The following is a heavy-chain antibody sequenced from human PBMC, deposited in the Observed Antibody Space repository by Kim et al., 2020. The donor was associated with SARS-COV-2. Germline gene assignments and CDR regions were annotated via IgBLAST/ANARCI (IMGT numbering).Heavy chain of an antibody. V-gene: IGHV4-59*08. CDR1: GGSISSYY. Sequence: SETLSLTCTVSGGSISSYYWSWIRQPPGKGLEWIGYIYYSGSTNYNPSLKNRVTISVDTSKNQFSLKLSSVTAADTAVYYCARSAVPYYYYYGMDVWGQGTTVTVSS. CDR3: ARSAVPYYYYYGMDV. CDR2: IYYSGST. J-gene: IGHJ6*02.